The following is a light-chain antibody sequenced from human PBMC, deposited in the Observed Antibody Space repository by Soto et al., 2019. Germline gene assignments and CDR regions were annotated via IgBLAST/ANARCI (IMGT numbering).Light chain of an antibody. Sequence: DIQMTQSPSTLSASVGDRVTITCRASQSISSWLAWYQQKPGKAPKLLIYKASSLESGVQSRFSGSGSGTEFTLTNSSLQPDDFATYYCQQYNSYPPRTFGQGTKVDIK. CDR3: QQYNSYPPRT. CDR2: KAS. J-gene: IGKJ1*01. V-gene: IGKV1-5*03. CDR1: QSISSW.